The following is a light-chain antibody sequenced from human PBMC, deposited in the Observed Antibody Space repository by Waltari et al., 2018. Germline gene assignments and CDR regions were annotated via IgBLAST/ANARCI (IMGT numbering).Light chain of an antibody. CDR1: QFINTY. J-gene: IGKJ1*01. V-gene: IGKV1-39*01. Sequence: DIQMAQSPSSLSASIGVRVTLTCRASQFINTYLNWYQHKPGEAPKLLMYDSSTLQIGVPSRFSGSGSGTDFTLTISSLQPEDIATYYCQHSFGNPPWTFGRGTKV. CDR2: DSS. CDR3: QHSFGNPPWT.